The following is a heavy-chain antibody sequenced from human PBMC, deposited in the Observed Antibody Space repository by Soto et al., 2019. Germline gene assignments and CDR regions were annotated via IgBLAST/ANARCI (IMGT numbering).Heavy chain of an antibody. CDR3: TKDGDSADYGY. CDR1: GDTFGRNA. V-gene: IGHV1-69*13. Sequence: GASVKVSCKASGDTFGRNAIHWVRQAPGQGLEWMGGIIPMFPTTNYAQKFKGRLTIYADESTGTAYMEMTSLRSEDTAVYYCTKDGDSADYGYWGQGTLVTVSS. J-gene: IGHJ4*02. CDR2: IIPMFPTT. D-gene: IGHD2-21*01.